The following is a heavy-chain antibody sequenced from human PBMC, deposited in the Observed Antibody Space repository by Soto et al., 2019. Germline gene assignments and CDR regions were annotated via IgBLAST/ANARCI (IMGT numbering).Heavy chain of an antibody. CDR1: GFTFTSSA. D-gene: IGHD3-9*01. CDR3: AAQELDDILTGLPYGMDV. V-gene: IGHV1-58*02. J-gene: IGHJ6*02. Sequence: QMQLVQSGPEVKKPGTSVKVSCKASGFTFTSSAMQWVRQARGQRLEWIGWIVVGSGNTNYAQKFQERVTITRDMSTSTAYMELSSLRSEDTAVYYCAAQELDDILTGLPYGMDVWGQGTTVTVSS. CDR2: IVVGSGNT.